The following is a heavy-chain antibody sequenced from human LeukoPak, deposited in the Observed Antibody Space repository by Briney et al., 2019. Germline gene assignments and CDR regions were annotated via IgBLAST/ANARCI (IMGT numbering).Heavy chain of an antibody. CDR1: GDSVPSNSAA. CDR2: TYYRSKWYY. V-gene: IGHV6-1*01. J-gene: IGHJ4*02. D-gene: IGHD1-26*01. Sequence: SQTLSLTCAISGDSVPSNSAAWNWIKQSPSRGLEWLGRTYYRSKWYYDYAVAVKSRISINPDTSKNQFSLQLSSVTPEDTAVYYCARDPVGGSTIFDYWGQGTLVTVSS. CDR3: ARDPVGGSTIFDY.